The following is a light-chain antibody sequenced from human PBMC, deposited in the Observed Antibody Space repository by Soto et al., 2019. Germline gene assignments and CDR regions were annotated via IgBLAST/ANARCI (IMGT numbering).Light chain of an antibody. CDR3: AACDGSRQSCV. J-gene: IGLJ3*02. Sequence: QSVLTQPPSASGTPGQRVTISCSGSSSNIGSHVVNWYQQVPGTAPKLLIYTNNQRPSGVPDRFSDSKSGTSASLAISGLQSEDEADYYCAACDGSRQSCVFGGGTKVTVL. CDR1: SSNIGSHV. V-gene: IGLV1-44*01. CDR2: TNN.